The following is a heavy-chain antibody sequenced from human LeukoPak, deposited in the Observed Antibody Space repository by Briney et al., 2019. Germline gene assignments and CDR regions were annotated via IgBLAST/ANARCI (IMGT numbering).Heavy chain of an antibody. CDR1: GYTFTGYY. CDR2: INPNSGGA. J-gene: IGHJ4*02. V-gene: IGHV1-2*02. D-gene: IGHD2-15*01. CDR3: AREYCSGGSCYSG. Sequence: GASVKVSFKASGYTFTGYYMHWVRQAPGQGLEWMGVINPNSGGANYAQKFQGRVTMTRDTSISTAYMELSRMRSDDTAVYYCAREYCSGGSCYSGWGQGTLVTVSS.